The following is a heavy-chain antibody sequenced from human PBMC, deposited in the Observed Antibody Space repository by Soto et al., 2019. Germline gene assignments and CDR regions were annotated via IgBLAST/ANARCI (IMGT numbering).Heavy chain of an antibody. CDR2: INANGDYT. V-gene: IGHV3-11*06. Sequence: QVELVESGGGLVKPGGSLRLSCIGSGFILSDNWMSWIRQAPGKGLECVSYINANGDYTNYADSVKGRFTISRDDAKNTLWLEMRSLRVEDTAVYHCVRSSGWREVGIYKYALDVWGQGTKVMVS. CDR1: GFILSDNW. D-gene: IGHD3-16*01. CDR3: VRSSGWREVGIYKYALDV. J-gene: IGHJ6*02.